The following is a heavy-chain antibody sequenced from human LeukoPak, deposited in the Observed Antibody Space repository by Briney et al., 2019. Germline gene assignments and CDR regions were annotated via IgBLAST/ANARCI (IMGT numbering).Heavy chain of an antibody. CDR1: GGSISSGGYY. CDR2: IYYSGST. J-gene: IGHJ4*02. CDR3: ARDVVGATTLDY. Sequence: SETLSLTCTVSGGSISSGGYYWSWIRQHPGKGLEWIGYIYYSGSTYYNPSLKSRVTISVDTSKNQFSLKLSSVTAADTAVYYCARDVVGATTLDYWGQGTPVTVSS. V-gene: IGHV4-31*03. D-gene: IGHD1-26*01.